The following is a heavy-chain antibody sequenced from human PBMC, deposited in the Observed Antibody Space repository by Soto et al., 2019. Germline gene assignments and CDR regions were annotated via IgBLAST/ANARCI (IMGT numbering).Heavy chain of an antibody. V-gene: IGHV1-8*01. CDR2: INPNNGNT. D-gene: IGHD1-7*01. CDR1: GYSFTTYD. J-gene: IGHJ5*02. CDR3: ARTSSGTREGFDP. Sequence: QVQLVQSGAEVKKPGASVRVYCKASGYSFTTYDINWVRQATGQGLEWMGWINPNNGNTGYAQKFQGRVTLTRTTTISTAYMELSSLRSDDTAVYYCARTSSGTREGFDPWGQGTLVTVSS.